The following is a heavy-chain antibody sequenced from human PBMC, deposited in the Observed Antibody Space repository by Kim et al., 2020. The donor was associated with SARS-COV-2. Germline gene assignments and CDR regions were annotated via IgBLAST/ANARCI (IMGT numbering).Heavy chain of an antibody. V-gene: IGHV3-21*01. Sequence: GGSLRLSCAASGFTFSSYSMNWVRQAPGKGLEWVSSISSSSSYIYYADSVKGRFTISRDNAKNSLYLQMNSLRAEDTAVYYCARGYSSGWYIGYWGQGTLVTVSS. D-gene: IGHD6-19*01. J-gene: IGHJ4*02. CDR2: ISSSSSYI. CDR3: ARGYSSGWYIGY. CDR1: GFTFSSYS.